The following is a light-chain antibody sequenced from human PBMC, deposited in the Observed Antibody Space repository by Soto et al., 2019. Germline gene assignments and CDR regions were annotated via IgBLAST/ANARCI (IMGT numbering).Light chain of an antibody. J-gene: IGKJ5*01. CDR2: DAS. V-gene: IGKV3D-15*01. CDR3: QQYAGPPTT. CDR1: QSVSSN. Sequence: EIVMTQSPATLSVSPGERATLSCRASQSVSSNLAWYQQKPGQAPRLLIYDASNMATGIPARFSGSGSGTDFTLTISSLEPEDFAVYYCQQYAGPPTTFGQGTRLEI.